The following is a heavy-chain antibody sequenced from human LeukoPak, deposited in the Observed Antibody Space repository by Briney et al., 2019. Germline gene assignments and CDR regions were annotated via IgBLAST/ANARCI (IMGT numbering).Heavy chain of an antibody. D-gene: IGHD3-3*01. Sequence: GGSLRLSCAASGFTFSSYSMNWVRQAPGKGLEWVSSISSSSSYIYYADSVRGRFTISRDNAKNSLYLQMNSLRAEDTAVYYCARDYSYYDFWSGYLTNWFDPWGQGTLVTVSS. CDR1: GFTFSSYS. CDR2: ISSSSSYI. J-gene: IGHJ5*02. V-gene: IGHV3-21*01. CDR3: ARDYSYYDFWSGYLTNWFDP.